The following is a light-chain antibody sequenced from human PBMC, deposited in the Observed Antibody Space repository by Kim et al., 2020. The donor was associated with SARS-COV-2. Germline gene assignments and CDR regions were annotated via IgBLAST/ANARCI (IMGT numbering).Light chain of an antibody. V-gene: IGKV3-11*01. CDR1: QSVSSF. J-gene: IGKJ4*01. CDR2: DAS. CDR3: QQRSNWPPLT. Sequence: EIVLTQSPVTLSLSPGERATLSCRASQSVSSFLAWYQQKPGQAPRLLIYDASNRATGIPGRFSGSGSGTDFTLTISSLEPEDFAVYYCQQRSNWPPLTFGGGTKVDIK.